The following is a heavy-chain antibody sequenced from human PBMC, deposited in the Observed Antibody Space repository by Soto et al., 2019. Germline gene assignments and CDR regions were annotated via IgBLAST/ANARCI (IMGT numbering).Heavy chain of an antibody. V-gene: IGHV5-51*01. CDR1: GYNFTNYW. CDR3: ARDLQYSRLFYGMDV. CDR2: IYPGDSDT. Sequence: GASLKISCKGSGYNFTNYWIGWVRQMPGKGLEWMGIIYPGDSDTRYSPSFQGQVTISADKSISTAYLQWSSLKAADTAVYYCARDLQYSRLFYGMDVWGQGTTVTVSS. D-gene: IGHD6-13*01. J-gene: IGHJ6*02.